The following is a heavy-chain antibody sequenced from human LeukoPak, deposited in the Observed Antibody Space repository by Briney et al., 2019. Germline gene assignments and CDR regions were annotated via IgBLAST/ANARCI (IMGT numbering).Heavy chain of an antibody. V-gene: IGHV1-69*13. Sequence: SVKVSCKASGGTFSSYAISWVRQAPGQGLEWMGGIIPIFGTANYAQKFQGRVTITADESTSTAYMELSSLRSEDMAVYYCARERRYYYDSSGYPDYWGQGTLVTVSS. CDR3: ARERRYYYDSSGYPDY. CDR2: IIPIFGTA. D-gene: IGHD3-22*01. J-gene: IGHJ4*02. CDR1: GGTFSSYA.